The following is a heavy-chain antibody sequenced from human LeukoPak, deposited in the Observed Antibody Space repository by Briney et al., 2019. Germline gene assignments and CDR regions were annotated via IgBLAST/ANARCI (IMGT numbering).Heavy chain of an antibody. CDR3: AKKGATTGDFDY. CDR2: ISGSGGDT. D-gene: IGHD1-26*01. V-gene: IGHV3-23*01. Sequence: GGSLRLSCAASGFPFNAYWMTWVRQAPGKGPEWVSAISGSGGDTYYADSVKGRFTISRDNSKNTLYLQMNSLRAEDTAVYYCAKKGATTGDFDYWGQGTLVTVSS. CDR1: GFPFNAYW. J-gene: IGHJ4*02.